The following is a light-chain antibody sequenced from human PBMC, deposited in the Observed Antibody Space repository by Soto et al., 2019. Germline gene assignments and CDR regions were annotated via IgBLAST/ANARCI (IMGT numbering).Light chain of an antibody. CDR1: SSDVGGYNY. CDR3: CSYGGTTSPKV. J-gene: IGLJ2*01. CDR2: EVS. V-gene: IGLV2-8*01. Sequence: QSALTQPPSASGSPGQSVTISCTGTSSDVGGYNYVSWYQQHPGKAPKVMMYEVSKRPSGVPDRFSGSKSGNTASLTVSGLQADDEAAYYCCSYGGTTSPKVFGGGTKLTVL.